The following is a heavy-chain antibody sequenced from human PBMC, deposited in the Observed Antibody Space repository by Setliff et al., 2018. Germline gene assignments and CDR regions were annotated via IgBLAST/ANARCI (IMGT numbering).Heavy chain of an antibody. CDR2: INQGGSDQ. CDR1: GFTFSSLW. CDR3: FGAGTCSY. V-gene: IGHV3-7*01. Sequence: LRLSCSASGFTFSSLWMAWVRQAPGKGLEWVANINQGGSDQFYVESVKGRFTISRDNAKNSLSLQMNSLRTEDTAVYYCFGAGTCSYWGQGTQVTVSS. D-gene: IGHD3-16*01. J-gene: IGHJ4*02.